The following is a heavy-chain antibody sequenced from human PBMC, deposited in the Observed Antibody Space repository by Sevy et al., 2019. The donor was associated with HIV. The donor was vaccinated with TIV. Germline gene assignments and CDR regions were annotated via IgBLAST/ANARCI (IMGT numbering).Heavy chain of an antibody. V-gene: IGHV3-15*01. CDR3: ATERDCGDYAGGFDA. J-gene: IGHJ4*02. Sequence: GGSLRLSCAASGFTFNNAWMSWVRQAPGKGLEWVGRIKSKTDGGTTDYAAPVKGRFTISRDDSKNTLLLQMNSLQSEDTVVYDCATERDCGDYAGGFDAWGQGTLVTVSS. CDR1: GFTFNNAW. D-gene: IGHD4-17*01. CDR2: IKSKTDGGTT.